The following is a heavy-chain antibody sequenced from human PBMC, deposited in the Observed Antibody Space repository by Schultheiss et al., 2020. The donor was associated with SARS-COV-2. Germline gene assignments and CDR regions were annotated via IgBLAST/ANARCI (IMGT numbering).Heavy chain of an antibody. Sequence: ASVKVSCKASGYTFTSYDINWVRQATGQGLEWMGWMNPNSVNTGYAQKFQGRVTMTRNTSISTAYMELSSLRSEDTAVYYCARDRPPYQRAVYYYYYMDVWGKGTTVTVSS. J-gene: IGHJ6*03. CDR3: ARDRPPYQRAVYYYYYMDV. CDR1: GYTFTSYD. V-gene: IGHV1-8*01. CDR2: MNPNSVNT.